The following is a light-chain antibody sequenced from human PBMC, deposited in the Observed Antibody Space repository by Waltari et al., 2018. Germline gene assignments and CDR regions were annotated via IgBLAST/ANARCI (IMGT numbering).Light chain of an antibody. V-gene: IGKV4-1*01. CDR1: QGILDGSNNRNS. J-gene: IGKJ4*01. CDR3: QQYYRVPLT. Sequence: DIVMTQSPDSLALSLGERATIHCKSSQGILDGSNNRNSLAWYQQKPGQSPNLLIYWASTRESGVPDRFSGSGSGTDFSLTISSLQAEDVAVYYCQQYYRVPLTFGGGTKIEIK. CDR2: WAS.